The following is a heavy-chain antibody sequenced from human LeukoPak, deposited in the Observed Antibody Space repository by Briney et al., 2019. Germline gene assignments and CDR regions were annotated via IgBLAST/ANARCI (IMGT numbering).Heavy chain of an antibody. CDR3: ARDMILGCSGGSCYID. D-gene: IGHD2-15*01. CDR1: GXTFSSYS. CDR2: ISSSSSYI. J-gene: IGHJ4*02. V-gene: IGHV3-21*01. Sequence: GGSLRLSCAASGXTFSSYSMNWVRQAPGKGLESVSSISSSSSYIYYADSVKGRFTISRDKAKNSLYLQMNSLRDEDTAVYYCARDMILGCSGGSCYIDWGQGTLVTVSS.